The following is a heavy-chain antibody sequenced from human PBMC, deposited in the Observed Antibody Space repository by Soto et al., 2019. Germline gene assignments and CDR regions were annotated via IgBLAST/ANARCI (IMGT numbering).Heavy chain of an antibody. CDR3: ARQLAYCGGDCYLGDFDY. D-gene: IGHD2-21*02. Sequence: SETLSLTCTVSDDSITSGAYYWGLIRQPPGKGLEWIGTIQYRGSTHYNPSLKSRLTISLDTSKNQYSLRLRSVTAADTAVYYCARQLAYCGGDCYLGDFDYWGQGTLVTVSS. CDR1: DDSITSGAYY. J-gene: IGHJ4*02. V-gene: IGHV4-39*01. CDR2: IQYRGST.